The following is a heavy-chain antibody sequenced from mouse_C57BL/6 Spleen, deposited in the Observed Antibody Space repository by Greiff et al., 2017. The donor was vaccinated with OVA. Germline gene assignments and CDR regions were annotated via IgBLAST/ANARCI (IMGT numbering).Heavy chain of an antibody. V-gene: IGHV1-82*01. D-gene: IGHD4-1*01. CDR3: AREGTGGFAY. Sequence: VQLVESGPELVKPGASVKISCKASGYAFSSSWMNWVKQRPGKGLEWIGRIYPGDGDTNYNGKFKGKATLTADKSSSTAYMQLSSLTSEDSAVYFCAREGTGGFAYWGQGTLVTVSA. CDR1: GYAFSSSW. CDR2: IYPGDGDT. J-gene: IGHJ3*01.